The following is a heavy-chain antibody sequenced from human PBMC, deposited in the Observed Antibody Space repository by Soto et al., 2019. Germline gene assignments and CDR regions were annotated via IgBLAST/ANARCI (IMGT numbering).Heavy chain of an antibody. CDR1: GFTFSSYG. CDR2: MWSEGGNK. J-gene: IGHJ4*02. CDR3: ARDPPDDSSGYYSLDY. D-gene: IGHD3-22*01. Sequence: QVQLVESGGVVVQPGRSLRLSCAASGFTFSSYGMHWVRQAPGKGLEWVAVMWSEGGNKYYADSVKGRFTISRDNSKNTLDRQMNSLRAEDTAVYYCARDPPDDSSGYYSLDYWGQGTLVTVSS. V-gene: IGHV3-33*01.